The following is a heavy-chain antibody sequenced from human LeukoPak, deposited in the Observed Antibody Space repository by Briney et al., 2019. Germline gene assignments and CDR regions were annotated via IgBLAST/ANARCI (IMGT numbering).Heavy chain of an antibody. J-gene: IGHJ5*02. V-gene: IGHV4-59*01. CDR1: GGSISSYY. D-gene: IGHD2-15*01. Sequence: SETLSLTCTVSGGSISSYYWSWIRQPPGKGLEWIGYIDYSGSANYNPSLKSRVTISVDTSKNQFSLKLSSVTAADTAVYYCARDEVEYCSGGSCYGWFDPWGQGTLVTVSS. CDR3: ARDEVEYCSGGSCYGWFDP. CDR2: IDYSGSA.